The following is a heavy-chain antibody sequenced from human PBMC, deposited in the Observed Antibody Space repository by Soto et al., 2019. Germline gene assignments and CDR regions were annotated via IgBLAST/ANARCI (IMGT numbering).Heavy chain of an antibody. V-gene: IGHV4-39*01. J-gene: IGHJ6*03. CDR3: ARPKLWFGKEGVVYYMDV. D-gene: IGHD3-10*01. CDR2: IYYSGST. Sequence: SETLSLTCTVSGGSISSSSYYWGWIRQPPGKGLEWIGSIYYSGSTYYNPSLKSRVTISVDTPKNQFSLKLSSVTAADTAVYYCARPKLWFGKEGVVYYMDVWGKGTTVTVSS. CDR1: GGSISSSSYY.